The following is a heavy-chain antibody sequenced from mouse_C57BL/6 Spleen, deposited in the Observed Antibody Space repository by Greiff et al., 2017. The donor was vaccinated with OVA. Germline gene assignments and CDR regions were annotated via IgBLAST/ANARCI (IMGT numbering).Heavy chain of an antibody. CDR2: INPNYGTT. CDR1: GYSFTDYY. D-gene: IGHD1-1*01. J-gene: IGHJ1*03. V-gene: IGHV1-39*01. Sequence: VQLQQSGPELVKPGASVQISCKASGYSFTDYYMNWVKQSNGKSLEWIGVINPNYGTTSYNQKFKGKATLTVDQSSSTAYMQLNSLTSEDSAVYYCARRDYYGSSYGYFDVWGTGTTVTVSS. CDR3: ARRDYYGSSYGYFDV.